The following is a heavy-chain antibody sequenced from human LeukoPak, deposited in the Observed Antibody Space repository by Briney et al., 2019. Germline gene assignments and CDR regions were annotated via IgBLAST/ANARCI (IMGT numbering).Heavy chain of an antibody. CDR2: IKQDGSEK. Sequence: GGSLRLSCAASGFTFSSYWMSWVRQAPGKGLEWVANIKQDGSEKYYVDSVKSRFTISRDNAKNSLYLQMNSLRAEDTAVYYCAREVPYGSGSFFDYWGQGTLVTVSS. J-gene: IGHJ4*02. CDR1: GFTFSSYW. V-gene: IGHV3-7*01. D-gene: IGHD3-10*01. CDR3: AREVPYGSGSFFDY.